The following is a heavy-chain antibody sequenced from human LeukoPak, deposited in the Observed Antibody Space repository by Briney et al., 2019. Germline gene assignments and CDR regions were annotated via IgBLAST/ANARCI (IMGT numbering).Heavy chain of an antibody. J-gene: IGHJ4*02. Sequence: GSLRLSCAASGFTFSTYSMNWVRQAPGKGPEWVSYISSSSSTIYYADSVKGRFTISRDNAKNSLYLQMNSLRAEDTAVYYCARVGGYTYFHYWGQGTLVTVSS. D-gene: IGHD1-1*01. CDR3: ARVGGYTYFHY. V-gene: IGHV3-48*04. CDR2: ISSSSSTI. CDR1: GFTFSTYS.